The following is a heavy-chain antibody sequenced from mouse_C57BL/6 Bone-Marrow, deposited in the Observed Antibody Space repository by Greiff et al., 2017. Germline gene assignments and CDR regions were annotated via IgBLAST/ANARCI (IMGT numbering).Heavy chain of an antibody. D-gene: IGHD2-5*01. CDR3: LGGGNCYHSSYYAMDY. Sequence: EVQLVEPGGGLVQPKGSLKISCAASGFTFNTYAMHWVRQAPGQGLEWVARITSKSSSYAKYYAVSGKDRLTISRDDSQTKLQLQMHNLKTQDPAMYDCLGGGNCYHSSYYAMDYWGQGTSVTVSS. V-gene: IGHV10-3*01. J-gene: IGHJ4*01. CDR2: ITSKSSSYAK. CDR1: GFTFNTYA.